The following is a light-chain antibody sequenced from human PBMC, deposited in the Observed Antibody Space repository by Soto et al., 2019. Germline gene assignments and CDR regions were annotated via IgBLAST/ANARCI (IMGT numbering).Light chain of an antibody. CDR3: SAYTGRSTLV. CDR2: EVR. J-gene: IGLJ3*02. Sequence: QSALTQPASVSGSAGQSITIYCSGTMRDVGAYNLGSWYQQHPGTAPKLIIYEVRNRPSGISSRFSGSRSGNRASLTIYGLQPEDDGDYYCSAYTGRSTLVFGGGTKLAVL. CDR1: MRDVGAYNL. V-gene: IGLV2-14*01.